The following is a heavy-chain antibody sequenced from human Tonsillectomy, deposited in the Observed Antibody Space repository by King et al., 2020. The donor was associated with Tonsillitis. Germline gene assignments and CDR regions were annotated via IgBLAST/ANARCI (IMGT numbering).Heavy chain of an antibody. CDR3: ARVPLNHYVSDSYYFYYYMDV. J-gene: IGHJ6*03. Sequence: VQLVESGGGLIQPGGSLRLSCAASGFTVSSNYMSWVRQAPGKGLEWVSVIYSGGTTHYADSVKGRFTISRDNSKNTVYLQMTSLRAEDTAVYFCARVPLNHYVSDSYYFYYYMDVWGTGTTVIVSS. D-gene: IGHD3-10*01. CDR2: IYSGGTT. V-gene: IGHV3-53*01. CDR1: GFTVSSNY.